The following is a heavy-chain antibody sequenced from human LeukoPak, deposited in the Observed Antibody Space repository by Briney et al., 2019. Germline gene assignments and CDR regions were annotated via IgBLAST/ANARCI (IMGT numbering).Heavy chain of an antibody. CDR1: GFTVSSNY. D-gene: IGHD3-10*01. CDR3: ARDVSRGIDSGTYRPDY. V-gene: IGHV3-53*01. CDR2: IYSGGTT. Sequence: HPGGSLRLSCAASGFTVSSNYMSWVRQAPGKGLEWVSVIYSGGTTYYADSVKGRFTISRDNSKNTLYLQMNSLRAEDTAVYYCARDVSRGIDSGTYRPDYWGQGTLVTVSS. J-gene: IGHJ4*02.